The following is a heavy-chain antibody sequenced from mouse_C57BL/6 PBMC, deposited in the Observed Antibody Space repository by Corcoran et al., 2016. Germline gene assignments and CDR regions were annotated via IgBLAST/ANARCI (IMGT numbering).Heavy chain of an antibody. V-gene: IGHV9-3*01. CDR1: GYTFTTYG. CDR3: ARWGSFAY. J-gene: IGHJ3*01. CDR2: INTYSGVP. Sequence: QIQLVQSGPELKKPRETVKISCKASGYTFTTYGMSWVKQAPGKGLKWMGWINTYSGVPTYADDFKGRFAFSLETSASTAYLQINNLKNEDTATYFCARWGSFAYWGQGTLVTVSA.